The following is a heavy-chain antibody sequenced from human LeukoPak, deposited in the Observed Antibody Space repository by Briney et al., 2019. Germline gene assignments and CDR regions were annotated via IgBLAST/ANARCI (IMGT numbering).Heavy chain of an antibody. CDR3: ARTGSGYPTLHNHFDY. V-gene: IGHV3-9*01. CDR1: GFTFDDYA. Sequence: GRSLRLSCAASGFTFDDYAMHWVRQAPGKGLEWVSGISWNSGSIGYADSVKGRFTISRDNAKNSLYLQMNSLRAEDTAVYYCARTGSGYPTLHNHFDYWGQGTLVTVSS. D-gene: IGHD3-3*01. J-gene: IGHJ4*02. CDR2: ISWNSGSI.